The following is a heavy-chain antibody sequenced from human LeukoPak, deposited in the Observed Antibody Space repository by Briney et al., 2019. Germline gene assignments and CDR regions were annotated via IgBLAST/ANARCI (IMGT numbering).Heavy chain of an antibody. J-gene: IGHJ4*02. D-gene: IGHD2-2*01. CDR1: GFTFSSYA. CDR3: AREHHALDY. V-gene: IGHV3-30*04. CDR2: ISYDGSNK. Sequence: GRSLRLSCAAFGFTFSSYAMHWVRQAPGKGLEWVAVISYDGSNKYYADSVKGRFTISRDNSKNTLYLQMYSLRAEDTAVYYCAREHHALDYWGQGTLVTVSS.